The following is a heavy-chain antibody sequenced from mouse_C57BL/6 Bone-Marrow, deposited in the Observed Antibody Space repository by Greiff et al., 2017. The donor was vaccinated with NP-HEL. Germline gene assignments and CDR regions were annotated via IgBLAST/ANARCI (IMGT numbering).Heavy chain of an antibody. J-gene: IGHJ3*01. CDR2: IYPGDGDT. CDR3: AREAD. Sequence: QVQLQQSGPELVKPGASVKISCKASGYAFSSSWMNWVKQRPGKGLEWIGRIYPGDGDTNYNRKFKGKATVTADKASSTAYMQLSSLTAEDSAVYFCAREADWGKGTLVTVSA. CDR1: GYAFSSSW. V-gene: IGHV1-82*01.